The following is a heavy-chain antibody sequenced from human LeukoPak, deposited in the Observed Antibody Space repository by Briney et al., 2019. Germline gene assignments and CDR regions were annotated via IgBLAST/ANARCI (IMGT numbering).Heavy chain of an antibody. V-gene: IGHV3-66*01. CDR2: IYSGGNT. CDR3: ARDVGFIVGATPGAFDI. D-gene: IGHD1-26*01. J-gene: IGHJ3*02. CDR1: GFTVSSNY. Sequence: PGGSPRLSCAASGFTVSSNYMTWVRQAPGKGLEWVSVIYSGGNTYYADSVKGRFTISRDNTKNTVYLQMNSLRADDTAVYYCARDVGFIVGATPGAFDIWGQGTMVTVSS.